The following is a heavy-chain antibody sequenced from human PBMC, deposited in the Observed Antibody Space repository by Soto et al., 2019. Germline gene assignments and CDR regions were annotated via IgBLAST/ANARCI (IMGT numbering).Heavy chain of an antibody. Sequence: ASVKVSCKASGGTFSSYAISWVRQAPGQGLEWMGGIIPIFGTANYAQKFQGRVTITADESTSTAYMELSSLRSEDTAVYYCARDRRFLEWSYGMDVWGQGTTVTVS. CDR1: GGTFSSYA. CDR3: ARDRRFLEWSYGMDV. D-gene: IGHD3-3*01. J-gene: IGHJ6*02. V-gene: IGHV1-69*13. CDR2: IIPIFGTA.